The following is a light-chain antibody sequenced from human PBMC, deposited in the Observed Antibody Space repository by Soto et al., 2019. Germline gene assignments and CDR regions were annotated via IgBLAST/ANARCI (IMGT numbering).Light chain of an antibody. V-gene: IGLV1-44*01. CDR1: SSNIGRYA. J-gene: IGLJ3*02. Sequence: QSVLTQPPSASGTPGQRVTISCSGSSSNIGRYALNWYQQLPGTAPKLLIYSNDQRPSGVPDRFSGSKSGTSASLAISGPQSEDEADYYCAAWDDSLNGWVFGGGTKVTVL. CDR2: SND. CDR3: AAWDDSLNGWV.